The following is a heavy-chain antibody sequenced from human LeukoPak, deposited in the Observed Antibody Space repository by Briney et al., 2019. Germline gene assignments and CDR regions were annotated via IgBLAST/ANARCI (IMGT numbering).Heavy chain of an antibody. CDR2: IYPGDSDT. J-gene: IGHJ3*02. D-gene: IGHD3-10*01. CDR1: GYSFTSYW. V-gene: IGHV5-51*01. CDR3: ARPHYYGSGSSSVSAFDI. Sequence: HGESLKISCKGSGYSFTSYWVGWVRQMPGRGLEWIGNIYPGDSDTTYSPSFRGQVAISADKSISTAYLQWSSLKASDTAIYYCARPHYYGSGSSSVSAFDIWGQGTLVTVSP.